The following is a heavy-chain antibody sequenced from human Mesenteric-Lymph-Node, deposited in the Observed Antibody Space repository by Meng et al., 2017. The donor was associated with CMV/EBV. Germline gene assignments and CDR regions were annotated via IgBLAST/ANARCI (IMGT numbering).Heavy chain of an antibody. D-gene: IGHD3-22*01. Sequence: GESLKISCAASGFTFSSYAMSWVRQAPGKGLEWVSAISGSGGSTYYADSVKGRFTISRDNAKNSLYLQMNSLRAEDTALYYCAKDYDSSGYTLYYFDYWGQGTLVTVSS. V-gene: IGHV3-23*01. J-gene: IGHJ4*02. CDR2: ISGSGGST. CDR1: GFTFSSYA. CDR3: AKDYDSSGYTLYYFDY.